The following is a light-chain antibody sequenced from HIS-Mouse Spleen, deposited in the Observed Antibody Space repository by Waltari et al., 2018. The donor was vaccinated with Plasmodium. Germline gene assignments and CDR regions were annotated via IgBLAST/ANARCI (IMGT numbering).Light chain of an antibody. CDR3: QQYNSYSYT. V-gene: IGKV1-5*03. CDR2: KAS. Sequence: IRMTSSPSTLLASVGDRVTSTCRASKSISRWLALYQQKPRKAPKLLIYKASSLESGVPSRFSGSGSGTEFTLTISSLQPDDFATYYCQQYNSYSYTFGQGTKLEIK. CDR1: KSISRW. J-gene: IGKJ2*01.